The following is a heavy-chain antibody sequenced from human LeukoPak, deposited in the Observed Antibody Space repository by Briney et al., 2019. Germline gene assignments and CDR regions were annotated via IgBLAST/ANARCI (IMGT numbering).Heavy chain of an antibody. V-gene: IGHV1-46*01. CDR1: GYTFTGCY. CDR3: ARDQRYYDSSGHLDY. Sequence: ASVKVSCKASGYTFTGCYMHWVRQAPGQGLEWMGIINPSGGRTSYAQKFQGRVTMTRDTSTSTVYMELSSLRSEDTAVYYCARDQRYYDSSGHLDYWGQGTPVTVSS. CDR2: INPSGGRT. J-gene: IGHJ4*02. D-gene: IGHD3-22*01.